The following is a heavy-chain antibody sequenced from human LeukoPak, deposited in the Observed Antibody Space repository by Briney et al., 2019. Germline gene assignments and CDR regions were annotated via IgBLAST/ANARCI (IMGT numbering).Heavy chain of an antibody. CDR1: GLTFSTYW. V-gene: IGHV3-30*18. D-gene: IGHD6-6*01. CDR2: ISRDGRDK. CDR3: AKDPRIAAAYYFDY. Sequence: GGSLRLSCAASGLTFSTYWMHWVRQAPGKGLEWVAVISRDGRDKHHADSVKGRFTISRDNSKNTLYLQMNSLRVEDTAVYFCAKDPRIAAAYYFDYWGQGTLVTASS. J-gene: IGHJ4*02.